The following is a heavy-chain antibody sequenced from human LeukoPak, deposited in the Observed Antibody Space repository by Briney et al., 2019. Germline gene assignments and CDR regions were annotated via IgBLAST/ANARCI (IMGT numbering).Heavy chain of an antibody. Sequence: SVKVSCKASGGTFSSYAISWVRQAPGQGLEWMGGIIPIFGTVNYAQKFQGRVTITADESTSTAYMELSSLRSEDTAVYYCTGDPNLLGGTAMVDYWGQGTLVTVS. CDR2: IIPIFGTV. CDR1: GGTFSSYA. V-gene: IGHV1-69*01. CDR3: TGDPNLLGGTAMVDY. D-gene: IGHD5-18*01. J-gene: IGHJ4*02.